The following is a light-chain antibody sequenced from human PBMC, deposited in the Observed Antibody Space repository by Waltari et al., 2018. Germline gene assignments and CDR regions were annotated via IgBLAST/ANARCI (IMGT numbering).Light chain of an antibody. Sequence: QSVLTQPPSASGAPGQRVTSSCSGSSTNIGSNIVHCDQPVPGTTPKLLIYRNDQRPSGVPDRFSGSKSGTSASLAISGLRSDDEADYFCASWDDSLNGRWEFGGGTKVTVI. V-gene: IGLV1-44*01. CDR2: RND. CDR1: STNIGSNI. CDR3: ASWDDSLNGRWE. J-gene: IGLJ2*01.